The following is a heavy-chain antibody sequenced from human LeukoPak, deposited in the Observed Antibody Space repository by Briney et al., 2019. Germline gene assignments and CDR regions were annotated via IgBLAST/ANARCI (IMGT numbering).Heavy chain of an antibody. J-gene: IGHJ4*02. Sequence: SVKGRFTISRDNSQNTLFLQMNTLRAEDTAVYYCAKDQHGMVAIPSAPDYWGQGTLVTVSS. V-gene: IGHV3-30*02. CDR3: AKDQHGMVAIPSAPDY. D-gene: IGHD2-15*01.